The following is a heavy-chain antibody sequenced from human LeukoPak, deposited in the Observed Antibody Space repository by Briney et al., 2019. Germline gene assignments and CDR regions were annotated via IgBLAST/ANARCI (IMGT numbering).Heavy chain of an antibody. V-gene: IGHV3-53*05. CDR2: IYSGGNT. Sequence: GGSLRLSCAASGFTVDNNYMSWVRQAPGEGLEWVSVIYSGGNTYYADSVKGRFTIYRDNSKNTLYLQMNSLRAEDTAVYYCARAPSPYSSSSDWFDPWGQGTLVTVSS. CDR3: ARAPSPYSSSSDWFDP. CDR1: GFTVDNNY. D-gene: IGHD6-6*01. J-gene: IGHJ5*02.